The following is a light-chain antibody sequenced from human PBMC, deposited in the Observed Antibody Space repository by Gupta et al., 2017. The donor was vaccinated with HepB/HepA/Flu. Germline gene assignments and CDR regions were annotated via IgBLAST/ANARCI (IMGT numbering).Light chain of an antibody. CDR3: KQSQQTPRT. J-gene: IGKJ1*01. CDR2: WGS. CDR1: QSLLHSSGYNY. V-gene: IGKV2-28*01. Sequence: DNVMTPSPLSLPVTPGEPASISCRSSQSLLHSSGYNYLAWYLQKPGQSPQLLIYWGSNRASGVPDRFSGSGSGTDFTLKISRVEAEDVGVYYCKQSQQTPRTFGQGTKVEIK.